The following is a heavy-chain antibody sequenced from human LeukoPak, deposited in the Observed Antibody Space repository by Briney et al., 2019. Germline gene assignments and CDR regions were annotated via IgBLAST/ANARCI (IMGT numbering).Heavy chain of an antibody. CDR2: IYYSGST. CDR1: GGSISSSSYY. Sequence: SETLSLTCTVPGGSISSSSYYWGWIRQPPGKGLEWIGSIYYSGSTYYNPSLKSRVTISVDTSKNQFSLKLSSVTAADTAVYYCARDNYGSGSYYNENWFDPWGQGTLVTVSS. J-gene: IGHJ5*02. D-gene: IGHD3-10*01. CDR3: ARDNYGSGSYYNENWFDP. V-gene: IGHV4-39*07.